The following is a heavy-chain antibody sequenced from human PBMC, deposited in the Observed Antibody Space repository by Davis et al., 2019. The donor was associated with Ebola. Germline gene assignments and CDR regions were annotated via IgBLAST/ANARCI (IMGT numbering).Heavy chain of an antibody. J-gene: IGHJ6*04. D-gene: IGHD3-10*01. CDR1: GYSSKNYA. V-gene: IGHV1-18*01. Sequence: ASVKVSCKASGYSSKNYAISWVRQAPGQGLEWMGWISAYNGNTNYAQKFQGRVTITADESTSTAYMELSSLRSEDTAVYYCARGQGIYYGMDVWGKGTTVTVSS. CDR2: ISAYNGNT. CDR3: ARGQGIYYGMDV.